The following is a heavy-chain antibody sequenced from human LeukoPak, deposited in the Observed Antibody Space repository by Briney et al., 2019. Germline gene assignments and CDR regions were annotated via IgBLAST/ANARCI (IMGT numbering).Heavy chain of an antibody. CDR2: ISGSGDNT. CDR3: ANGAPEYSSSSRENYFDY. D-gene: IGHD6-6*01. Sequence: GGSLRLSCAVSGFTFSSHGMSWVRQAPGKGLEWGLTISGSGDNTFYADSVKGRFTISRDNPKNTLYLQMNSLRAEDTAVYYCANGAPEYSSSSRENYFDYWGQGTLVTVSS. CDR1: GFTFSSHG. V-gene: IGHV3-23*01. J-gene: IGHJ4*02.